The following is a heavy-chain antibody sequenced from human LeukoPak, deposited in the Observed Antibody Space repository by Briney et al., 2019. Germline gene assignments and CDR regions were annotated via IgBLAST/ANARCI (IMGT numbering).Heavy chain of an antibody. CDR1: GFTVSSNY. D-gene: IGHD3-22*01. V-gene: IGHV3-53*01. CDR3: ARGHISMIVAPYYMDV. J-gene: IGHJ6*03. CDR2: IYSGGST. Sequence: GGSLRLSCAASGFTVSSNYMSWVRQAPGKGLEWVSVIYSGGSTYHADSVQGRFTISRDNSKNTLCLQMNSLRAEDTAVYYCARGHISMIVAPYYMDVWGKGTTVTVSS.